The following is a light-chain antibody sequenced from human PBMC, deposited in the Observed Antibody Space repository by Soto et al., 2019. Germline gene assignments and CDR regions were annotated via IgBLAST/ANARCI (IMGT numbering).Light chain of an antibody. CDR2: DAS. V-gene: IGKV3D-20*02. Sequence: EIVMTQSPATVSVSPGERATLSCRASQSVSSSYLAWYQQKPGQAPRLLIYDASNRATGIPARFSGSGSGTDFTLTISSLEPEDFAVYYCQQRSNWPPITFGQGTRLEIK. J-gene: IGKJ5*01. CDR1: QSVSSSY. CDR3: QQRSNWPPIT.